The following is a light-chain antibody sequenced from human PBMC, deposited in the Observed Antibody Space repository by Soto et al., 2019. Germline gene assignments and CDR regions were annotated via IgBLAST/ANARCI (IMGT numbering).Light chain of an antibody. Sequence: DIVMTQSPDSLAVSLGERATISVRCRRRGLFTSNDKSFVAWYQQKPGQYTKLLINWASTREPGVPDRFSGSGSGIDFTLTISSLETEDGAVYDGQQLGTSPRTFGQGTKVDIK. CDR3: QQLGTSPRT. CDR1: RRGLFTSNDKSF. CDR2: WAS. J-gene: IGKJ1*01. V-gene: IGKV4-1*01.